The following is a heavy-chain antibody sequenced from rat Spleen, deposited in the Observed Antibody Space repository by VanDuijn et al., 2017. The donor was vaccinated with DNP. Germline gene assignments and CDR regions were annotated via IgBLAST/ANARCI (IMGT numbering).Heavy chain of an antibody. Sequence: EVQLVESGGGLVQPGRSLKLSCAASEFTLSKSDVAWVRQAPEKGLEWVAAISPSGSRTYYPDSVKGRFTISRDNAKSSLYLQMNSLKSEDTATYYCTRDLNHGYNYAFDYWGQGVMVTVSS. D-gene: IGHD1-4*01. CDR1: EFTLSKSD. CDR2: ISPSGSRT. V-gene: IGHV5-19*01. J-gene: IGHJ2*01. CDR3: TRDLNHGYNYAFDY.